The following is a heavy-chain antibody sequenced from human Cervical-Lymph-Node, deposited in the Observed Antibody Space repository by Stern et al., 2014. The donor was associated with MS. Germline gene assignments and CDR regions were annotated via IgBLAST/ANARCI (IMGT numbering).Heavy chain of an antibody. CDR2: IIPNNGDT. CDR3: AKDGYNY. D-gene: IGHD5-24*01. J-gene: IGHJ4*02. Sequence: QMQLVQSGAEVKKPGASVKVSCKASGYTFTGYYIHWVRQATGQGLEWMGWIIPNNGDTNYAQNFQGRVTMTRDTSISTAYMELSRLRSDDTAVYYCAKDGYNYWGQGTLVTVSS. CDR1: GYTFTGYY. V-gene: IGHV1-2*02.